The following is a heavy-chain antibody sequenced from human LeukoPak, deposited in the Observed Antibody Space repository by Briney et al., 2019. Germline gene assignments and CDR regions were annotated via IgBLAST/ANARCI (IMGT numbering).Heavy chain of an antibody. D-gene: IGHD5-18*01. CDR3: AREPGCSYGFDY. CDR2: IYYSGST. CDR1: GGSFSGYY. V-gene: IGHV4-34*01. J-gene: IGHJ4*02. Sequence: PSETLSLTCAVYGGSFSGYYWSWIRQPPGKGLEWIGSIYYSGSTYYNPSLKSRVTISVDTSKNQFSLKLSSVTAADTAVYYCAREPGCSYGFDYWGQGTLVTVSS.